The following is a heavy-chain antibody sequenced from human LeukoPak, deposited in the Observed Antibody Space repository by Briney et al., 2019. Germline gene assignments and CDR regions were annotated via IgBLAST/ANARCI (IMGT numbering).Heavy chain of an antibody. CDR2: VNESGGT. Sequence: GSLRLSCAASGSTFNSYSMKWVRQPPGKGPEWVGEVNESGGTNINPSLRSRVILSVDTSMNQFSLKLISVTAADTGVYYCARGQGATVPKVGKNWFDPWGHGTRVIVSP. V-gene: IGHV4-34*01. J-gene: IGHJ5*02. CDR3: ARGQGATVPKVGKNWFDP. D-gene: IGHD1-26*01. CDR1: GSTFNSYS.